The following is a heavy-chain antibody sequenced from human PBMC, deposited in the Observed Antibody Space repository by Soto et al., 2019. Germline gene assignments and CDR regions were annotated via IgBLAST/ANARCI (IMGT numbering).Heavy chain of an antibody. D-gene: IGHD4-17*01. CDR3: TTTTTVSGY. J-gene: IGHJ4*01. Sequence: GSLRLSCAASGFTFSDSAMQWVRQASGKGLEWVGRIRSKAKSYATAYAASVKGRFTISRDDSKNTAYLQMNSLKSEDTAVYYCTTTTTVSGYWSQGTLVTVSS. CDR2: IRSKAKSYAT. V-gene: IGHV3-73*01. CDR1: GFTFSDSA.